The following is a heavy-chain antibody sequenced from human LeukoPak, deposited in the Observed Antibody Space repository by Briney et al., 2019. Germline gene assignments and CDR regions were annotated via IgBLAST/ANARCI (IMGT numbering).Heavy chain of an antibody. D-gene: IGHD1-26*01. CDR2: INPNSGGT. CDR3: ARISPREGRNWFDP. CDR1: GYTFTGYY. Sequence: ASVKVSCKASGYTFTGYYMHWVRQAPGQGLEWMGWINPNSGGTNYAQKFQGRVTMTRDTSISTAYMELSRLRSDDTAVYYCARISPREGRNWFDPWGQGTPVTVSS. J-gene: IGHJ5*02. V-gene: IGHV1-2*02.